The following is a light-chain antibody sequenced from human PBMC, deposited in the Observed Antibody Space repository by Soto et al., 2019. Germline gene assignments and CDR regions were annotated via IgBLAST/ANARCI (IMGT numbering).Light chain of an antibody. V-gene: IGLV1-51*01. CDR2: EKK. CDR1: SSNIGNNY. CDR3: GTWDSSLSAGRV. Sequence: QSVLTQPPSVSAAPGQKVTISCSGSSSNIGNNYVSWYQQLPGTAPKLLIYEKKKRTSGIPNLFSGSKSGTSATLGITGFQTGDEADYYCGTWDSSLSAGRVFGTGTKVTVL. J-gene: IGLJ1*01.